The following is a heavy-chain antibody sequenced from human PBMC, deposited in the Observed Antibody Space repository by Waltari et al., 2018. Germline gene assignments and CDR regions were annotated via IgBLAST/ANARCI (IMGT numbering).Heavy chain of an antibody. D-gene: IGHD3-3*01. J-gene: IGHJ4*02. Sequence: QVQLQESGPGLVKPSETLSLTCAVSGYSISSGYYWGWTRQPPGKGLEWIGSIYHSGSTYYNPSLKSRVTISVDTSKNQFSLKLSSVTAADTAVYYCARRTFLEWPFDYWGQGTLVTVSS. CDR2: IYHSGST. CDR1: GYSISSGYY. V-gene: IGHV4-38-2*01. CDR3: ARRTFLEWPFDY.